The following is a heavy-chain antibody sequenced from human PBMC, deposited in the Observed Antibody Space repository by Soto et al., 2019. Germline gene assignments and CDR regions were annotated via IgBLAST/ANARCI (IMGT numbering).Heavy chain of an antibody. CDR2: ISAYNGNT. CDR1: GYTFTSYG. Sequence: QVQLVQSGAEVKKPGASVKVSCQASGYTFTSYGISWVRQAPGQGLEWMGWISAYNGNTNNAQKLQGRVTMTTDTSTSTAYMELRSLRSDDTAVYYCARDRKEGWFGEDYYYYYGMDVWGQGTTVTVSS. D-gene: IGHD3-10*01. J-gene: IGHJ6*02. V-gene: IGHV1-18*01. CDR3: ARDRKEGWFGEDYYYYYGMDV.